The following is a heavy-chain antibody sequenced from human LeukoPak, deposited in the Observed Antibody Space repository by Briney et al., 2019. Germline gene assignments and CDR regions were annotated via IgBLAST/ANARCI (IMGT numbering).Heavy chain of an antibody. D-gene: IGHD3-10*01. V-gene: IGHV3-23*01. J-gene: IGHJ4*02. CDR2: ISGSGGST. Sequence: GGSLRLSCAASGFTFSSYAMSWVRQAPGKGVEWVSAISGSGGSTYYADSVKGRFTISRDNSKNTLYLQMNSLRAEDTAVYYCAKGSMVRGVIIPDLFDYWGQGTLVTVSS. CDR1: GFTFSSYA. CDR3: AKGSMVRGVIIPDLFDY.